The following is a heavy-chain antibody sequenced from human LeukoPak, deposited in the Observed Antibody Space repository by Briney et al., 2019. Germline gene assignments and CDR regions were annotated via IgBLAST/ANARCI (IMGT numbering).Heavy chain of an antibody. CDR1: GYTFTGYY. V-gene: IGHV1-2*02. D-gene: IGHD6-13*01. J-gene: IGHJ4*02. CDR3: ARDTAAGTWYFDY. CDR2: INPNSGGT. Sequence: ASVKVSCKASGYTFTGYYMHWVRQAPGQGLEWMGWINPNSGGTHYAQKFQGRVTMTRDTSISTAYMELSRLRSDDTAVYYCARDTAAGTWYFDYWGQGTLVTVSS.